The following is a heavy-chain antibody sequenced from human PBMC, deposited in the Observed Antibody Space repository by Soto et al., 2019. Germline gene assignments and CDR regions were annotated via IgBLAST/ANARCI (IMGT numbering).Heavy chain of an antibody. CDR1: GFTFSSYG. Sequence: QVQLVESGGGVVQPGRSLRLSCAASGFTFSSYGMHWVRQAPGKGLEWVAVISADGSDKYYADSVKGRFTISRDNSNNALYLQMNSRRADDKAVYYCARNRGSYFVWLLALGYWGQGILVTVSS. CDR2: ISADGSDK. CDR3: ARNRGSYFVWLLALGY. D-gene: IGHD3-9*01. V-gene: IGHV3-30*03. J-gene: IGHJ4*02.